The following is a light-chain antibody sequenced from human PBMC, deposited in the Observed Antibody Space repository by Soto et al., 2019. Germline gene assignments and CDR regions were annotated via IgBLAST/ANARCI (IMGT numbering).Light chain of an antibody. Sequence: IQLTQSPSSLSASVGDRVTITCRASQGISSYLAWYQQKPGKAPKLLIYAASTLQSGVPSRFSGSRSGTDFTLTISSLEPEDFGVYFCHQRNKFGKGTQLEIK. CDR3: HQRNK. CDR2: AAS. J-gene: IGKJ5*01. CDR1: QGISSY. V-gene: IGKV1-9*01.